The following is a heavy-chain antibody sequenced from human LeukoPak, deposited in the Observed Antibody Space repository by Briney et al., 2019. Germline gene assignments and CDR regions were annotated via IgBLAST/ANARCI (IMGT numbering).Heavy chain of an antibody. J-gene: IGHJ5*02. Sequence: ASVKVSCKASGYTFTSYGISWVRQAPGQGLEWMGWISAYNGNTNYAQKLQGRVTMTTDTSTSTAYMELRSLRSDDTAVYYCVSSGHRLNWFDPWGQGTLVTVSS. D-gene: IGHD5-12*01. CDR3: VSSGHRLNWFDP. V-gene: IGHV1-18*01. CDR2: ISAYNGNT. CDR1: GYTFTSYG.